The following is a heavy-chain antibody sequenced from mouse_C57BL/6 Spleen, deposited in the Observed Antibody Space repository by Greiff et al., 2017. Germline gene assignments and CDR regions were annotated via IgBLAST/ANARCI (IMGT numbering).Heavy chain of an antibody. Sequence: EVKLMESGGGLVKPGGSLKLSCAASGFTFSDYGMHWVRQAPEKGLEWVAYISSGSGTIYYADTVKGRFTISRDNAKNTLFLQMTSLRSEDTAMYYCARPYSTTVVATNAMDYWGQGTSVTASS. CDR1: GFTFSDYG. D-gene: IGHD1-1*01. CDR3: ARPYSTTVVATNAMDY. CDR2: ISSGSGTI. J-gene: IGHJ4*01. V-gene: IGHV5-17*01.